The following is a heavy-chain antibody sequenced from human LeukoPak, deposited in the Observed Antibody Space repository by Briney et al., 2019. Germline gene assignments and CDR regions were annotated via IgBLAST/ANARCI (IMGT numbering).Heavy chain of an antibody. CDR2: TYYSSNWYN. Sequence: SQTLSLTCAISGDSVSTNNAGWNWIRQSPSRGLEWLGRTYYSSNWYNDYAVSVKSRITINPDTSKNQFSLQLNSVTPEDTAVYYCARHQSYYYDYYMDVWGKGTTVTISS. J-gene: IGHJ6*03. CDR3: ARHQSYYYDYYMDV. D-gene: IGHD2-2*01. V-gene: IGHV6-1*01. CDR1: GDSVSTNNAG.